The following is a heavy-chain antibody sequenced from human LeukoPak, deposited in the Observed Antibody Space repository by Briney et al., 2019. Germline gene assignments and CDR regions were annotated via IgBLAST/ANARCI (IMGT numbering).Heavy chain of an antibody. CDR1: GFTFCTYW. V-gene: IGHV3-7*01. CDR3: ASEAVMGGSDIAY. CDR2: IQQDGNEK. J-gene: IGHJ4*02. Sequence: GGSLRLSCAGSGFTFCTYWMSWVRNAQGQGLEWVANIQQDGNEKFYVDSVKSRFTISRDNAKNSLYLQMNSLRAEDTAIYYCASEAVMGGSDIAYWGQGTLVTVSS. D-gene: IGHD3-10*01.